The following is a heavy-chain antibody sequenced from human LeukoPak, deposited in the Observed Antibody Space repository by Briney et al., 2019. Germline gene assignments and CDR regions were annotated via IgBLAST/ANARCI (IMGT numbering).Heavy chain of an antibody. J-gene: IGHJ4*02. CDR3: AKGYGSGSYSYYFDY. CDR1: GFTFSSYW. Sequence: GGSLRLSCAASGFTFSSYWMSWVRQAPGKGLEWVAVIWYDGSNKYYADSVKGRFTISRDNSKNTLYLQMNSLRAEDTAVYYCAKGYGSGSYSYYFDYWGQGTLVTVSS. D-gene: IGHD3-10*01. V-gene: IGHV3-33*06. CDR2: IWYDGSNK.